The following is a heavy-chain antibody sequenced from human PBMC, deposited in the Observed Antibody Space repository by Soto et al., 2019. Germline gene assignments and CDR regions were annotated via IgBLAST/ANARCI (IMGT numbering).Heavy chain of an antibody. J-gene: IGHJ6*02. CDR2: IYYSGST. V-gene: IGHV4-30-4*01. CDR3: ARVTMIVVVGV. D-gene: IGHD3-22*01. CDR1: GGSISSGDYY. Sequence: SETLSLTCTVSGGSISSGDYYWSWIRQPPGKGLEWIGYIYYSGSTYYNPSLKSRVTISVDTSKNQFSLKLSSVTAADTAVYYCARVTMIVVVGVWGQGTTVTVS.